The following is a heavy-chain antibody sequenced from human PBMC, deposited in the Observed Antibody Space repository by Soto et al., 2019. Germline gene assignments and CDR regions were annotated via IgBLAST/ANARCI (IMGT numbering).Heavy chain of an antibody. CDR3: ARGDTRLGELSHDY. CDR2: IYQSKSA. CDR1: GGSVTSGGHS. D-gene: IGHD3-16*02. J-gene: IGHJ4*02. V-gene: IGHV4-30-2*01. Sequence: LSLTCVVSGGSVTSGGHSWSWIRQAPGKGLEWVGSIYQSKSAYYNPSLRSRVAISVDRSNNQVSLRMTSVTAADTAIYYCARGDTRLGELSHDYWGQGTLVTVSS.